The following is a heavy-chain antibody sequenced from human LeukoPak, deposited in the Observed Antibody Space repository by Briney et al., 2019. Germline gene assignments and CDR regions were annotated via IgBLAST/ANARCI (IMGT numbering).Heavy chain of an antibody. Sequence: GRSLRLSCAASGFTFSSYGMHWVRQAPGKGLEWVAAISYDGSNKYYADSVKGRFTISRDNSKNTLYLQMNSLRAEDTAVYYCAKDLYPVLRYFDWLSDYWGQGTLVTVSS. V-gene: IGHV3-30*18. CDR1: GFTFSSYG. CDR3: AKDLYPVLRYFDWLSDY. CDR2: ISYDGSNK. D-gene: IGHD3-9*01. J-gene: IGHJ4*02.